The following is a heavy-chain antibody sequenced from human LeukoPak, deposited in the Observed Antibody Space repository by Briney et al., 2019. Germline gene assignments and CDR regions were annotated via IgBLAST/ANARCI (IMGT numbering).Heavy chain of an antibody. J-gene: IGHJ4*02. CDR1: GFTITSYA. CDR3: VKTYSGTYYDF. V-gene: IGHV3-64D*06. Sequence: GGSLRLSCSASGFTITSYAMHWVRQAPGRGLEYVSALSSNGEIKFYADSVKGRFTISRDSSKNTLDLQMSSLRAEDTALYYCVKTYSGTYYDFWGQGTLVTVSS. D-gene: IGHD1-26*01. CDR2: LSSNGEIK.